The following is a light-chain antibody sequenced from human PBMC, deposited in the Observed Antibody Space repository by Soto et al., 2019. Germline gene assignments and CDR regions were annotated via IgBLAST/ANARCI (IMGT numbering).Light chain of an antibody. CDR2: DAS. J-gene: IGKJ3*01. Sequence: EIVLTQSPATLSLSPGERATLSCRASQSVSSYLAWYQQKPGQAPRLLIYDASNRATGIPARFSGSGSGTDFTLTISSLEPEDFAVYYCQQRSNWPPGITFGPGTKSGYQT. V-gene: IGKV3-11*01. CDR1: QSVSSY. CDR3: QQRSNWPPGIT.